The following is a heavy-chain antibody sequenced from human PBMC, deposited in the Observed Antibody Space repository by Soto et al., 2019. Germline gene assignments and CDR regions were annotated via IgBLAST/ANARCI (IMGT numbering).Heavy chain of an antibody. D-gene: IGHD1-1*01. CDR1: GFSLSTTGVG. J-gene: IGHJ4*02. V-gene: IGHV2-5*02. CDR2: IYWDGDD. Sequence: QITLKESGPTLVRPTQTLTLTCAVSGFSLSTTGVGVGWIRQPPGKALEWLALIYWDGDDRYSPSLRSSLTITKDTSKNQVVLTMTNMDPVDTATYFCSHKSSAGGMFDYWGQGTLVTVSS. CDR3: SHKSSAGGMFDY.